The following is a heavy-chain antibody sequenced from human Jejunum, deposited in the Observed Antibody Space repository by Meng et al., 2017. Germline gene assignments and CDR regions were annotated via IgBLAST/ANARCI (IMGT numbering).Heavy chain of an antibody. CDR3: AKLVSF. J-gene: IGHJ4*02. Sequence: GGSLRLSCAASGFTFSSSSISWVRQAPGKGLEWVSTITGSGESTYYADSVKGRFTISRDNSKNTLYLQMNSLRAEDTAVYYCAKLVSFWGQGTLVTGAS. D-gene: IGHD2-8*01. V-gene: IGHV3-23*01. CDR1: GFTFSSSS. CDR2: ITGSGEST.